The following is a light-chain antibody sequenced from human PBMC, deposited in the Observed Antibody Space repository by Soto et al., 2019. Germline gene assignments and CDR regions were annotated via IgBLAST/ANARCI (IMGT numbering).Light chain of an antibody. CDR2: DVS. CDR1: SSDVGSYNR. V-gene: IGLV2-18*02. CDR3: SSYTSSSTYV. Sequence: QSALTQPPSVSGSPGQSVAISCTGTSSDVGSYNRVSWYQPPPGTATKLMIYDVSNRPSGVPDRFSGSKSGNTASLTISGLQAEDEADYYCSSYTSSSTYVFGTGTKLTVL. J-gene: IGLJ1*01.